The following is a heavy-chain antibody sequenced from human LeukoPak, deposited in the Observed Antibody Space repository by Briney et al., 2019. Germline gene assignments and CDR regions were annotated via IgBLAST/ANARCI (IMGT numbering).Heavy chain of an antibody. J-gene: IGHJ4*02. CDR2: IYYDGSNE. CDR3: AKDRIYNYRGGSNFDY. D-gene: IGHD5-24*01. V-gene: IGHV3-33*06. Sequence: GGSLRLSCTASGFTFSNSAMHWVRQAPGKGLEWVAVIYYDGSNEQYTDSVKGRFTISRDSSKNTLYLQMNSLRGEDTAVYYCAKDRIYNYRGGSNFDYWSQGTLVTVSS. CDR1: GFTFSNSA.